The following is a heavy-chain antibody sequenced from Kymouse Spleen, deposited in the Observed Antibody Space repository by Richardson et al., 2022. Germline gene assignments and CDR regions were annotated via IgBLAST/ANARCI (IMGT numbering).Heavy chain of an antibody. CDR3: ARANWNAFFDY. V-gene: IGHV4-34*01. J-gene: IGHJ4*02. CDR2: INHSGST. D-gene: IGHD1-1*01. Sequence: QVQLQQWGAGLLKPSETLSLTCAVYGGSFSGYYWSWIRQPPGKGLEWIGEINHSGSTNYNPSLKSRVTISVDTSKNQFSLKLSSVTAADTAVYYCARANWNAFFDYWGQGTLVTVSS. CDR1: GGSFSGYY.